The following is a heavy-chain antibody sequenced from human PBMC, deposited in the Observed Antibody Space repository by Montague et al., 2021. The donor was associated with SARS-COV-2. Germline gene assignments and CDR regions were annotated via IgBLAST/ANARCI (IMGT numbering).Heavy chain of an antibody. CDR2: IYCSGST. V-gene: IGHV4-31*03. J-gene: IGHJ4*02. D-gene: IGHD3-3*01. Sequence: TLSLTCTVSGGSISSGGYYWSWIRQHPGKGLEWIGYIYCSGSTYYNPSLKSRVTISVDTSKNQFSLKLSSVTAADTAVYYCARASGKKTIFGVVISYFDYWGQGTLVTVSS. CDR1: GGSISSGGYY. CDR3: ARASGKKTIFGVVISYFDY.